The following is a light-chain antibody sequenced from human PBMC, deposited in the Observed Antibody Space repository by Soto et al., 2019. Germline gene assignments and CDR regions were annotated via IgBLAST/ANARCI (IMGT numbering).Light chain of an antibody. CDR1: QSVSSY. CDR3: QQRSNWPALT. J-gene: IGKJ4*01. V-gene: IGKV3-11*01. CDR2: DAS. Sequence: EIVLTQSPATLSFSPGERANLSFRASQSVSSYLAWYQQKPGQAPRLLIYDASNRATGIPARFSGSGSGTDFTLTISSLEPEDFAVYYCQQRSNWPALTFGGGTKVDIK.